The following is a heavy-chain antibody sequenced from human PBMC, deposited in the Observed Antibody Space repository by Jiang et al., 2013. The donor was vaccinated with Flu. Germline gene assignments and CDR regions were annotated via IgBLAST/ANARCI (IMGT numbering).Heavy chain of an antibody. Sequence: QPGRSLRLSCAASGFTFSNYVMYWVRQAPGKGLEWVAGISNDESDKYYADSVKGRFTISRDNSNNTLYLQMKSLRIEDTALYYCAREDYGNYYFDCWGQGTLVTVSS. CDR3: AREDYGNYYFDC. J-gene: IGHJ4*02. V-gene: IGHV3-30*01. CDR2: ISNDESDK. D-gene: IGHD3-16*01. CDR1: GFTFSNYV.